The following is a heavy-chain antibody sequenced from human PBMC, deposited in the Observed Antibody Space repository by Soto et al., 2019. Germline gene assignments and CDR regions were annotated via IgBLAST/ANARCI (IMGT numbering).Heavy chain of an antibody. V-gene: IGHV4-34*01. D-gene: IGHD3-3*01. J-gene: IGHJ6*03. CDR2: INHSGST. CDR1: GGSFSGYY. Sequence: SETLSLTCAVYGGSFSGYYWSWIRQPPGKGLEWIGEINHSGSTNYNPSLKSRVTISVDTSKNQFSLKLSSVTAADTAVYYCARGNRITIFGVVNGYYYMDVWGKGTTVTVSS. CDR3: ARGNRITIFGVVNGYYYMDV.